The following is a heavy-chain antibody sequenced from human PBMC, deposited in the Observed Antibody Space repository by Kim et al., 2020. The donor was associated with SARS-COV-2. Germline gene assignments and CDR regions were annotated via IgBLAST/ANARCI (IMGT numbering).Heavy chain of an antibody. Sequence: SNKNYATSVMGRITISNDTSKNTLYLQTNRRGAEDTAVYFCARGITGVDLWGQGTLVTVSS. D-gene: IGHD3-3*01. CDR2: SNK. V-gene: IGHV3-30*01. CDR3: ARGITGVDL. J-gene: IGHJ4*02.